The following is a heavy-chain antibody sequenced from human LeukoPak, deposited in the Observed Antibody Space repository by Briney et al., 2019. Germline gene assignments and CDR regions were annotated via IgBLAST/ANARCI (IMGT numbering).Heavy chain of an antibody. CDR3: AKGSYYDSSGSFYFDY. J-gene: IGHJ4*02. Sequence: GGSLRLSCAASGFTFSSYAVSWVRQAPGKGLEWVSGISGSGDNTYYADSVKGRFTISRDNSKDTLYVQVNSLGTEDTAAYYCAKGSYYDSSGSFYFDYWGQGTLVTVSS. D-gene: IGHD3-22*01. CDR1: GFTFSSYA. V-gene: IGHV3-23*01. CDR2: ISGSGDNT.